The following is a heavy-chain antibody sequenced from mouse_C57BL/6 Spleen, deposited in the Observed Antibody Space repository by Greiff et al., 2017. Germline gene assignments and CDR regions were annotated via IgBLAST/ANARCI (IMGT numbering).Heavy chain of an antibody. CDR3: ATLYDCYAMDY. V-gene: IGHV14-3*01. CDR1: GFNIKNNY. CDR2: IDPANGNT. J-gene: IGHJ4*01. D-gene: IGHD1-1*01. Sequence: VQLQQSVAELVRPGASVKLSCTASGFNIKNNYMHWVKQRPEQGLEWIGRIDPANGNTKYAPKFQGKATITADTSSNTAYLQLSSLTSEDSAIYYCATLYDCYAMDYWGQGTSVTVSS.